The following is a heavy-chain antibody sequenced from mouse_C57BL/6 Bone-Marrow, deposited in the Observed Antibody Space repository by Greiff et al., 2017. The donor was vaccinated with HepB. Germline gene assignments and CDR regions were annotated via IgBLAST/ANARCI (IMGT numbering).Heavy chain of an antibody. CDR3: TTDYGYDGYFDV. V-gene: IGHV14-4*01. CDR2: IDPENGDT. Sequence: VQLQQSGAELVRPGASVKLSCTASGFNIKDDYMHWVKQRPEQGLEWIGWIDPENGDTEYASKFQGKATITADTSSNTAYLQLSSLTSEDTAVYYCTTDYGYDGYFDVWGTGTTVTVSS. D-gene: IGHD2-2*01. CDR1: GFNIKDDY. J-gene: IGHJ1*03.